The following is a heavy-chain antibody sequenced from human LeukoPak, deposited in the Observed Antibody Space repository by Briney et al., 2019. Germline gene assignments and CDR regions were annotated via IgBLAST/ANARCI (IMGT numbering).Heavy chain of an antibody. CDR1: GGSISSSSYY. CDR2: IYYSGST. D-gene: IGHD3-16*01. V-gene: IGHV4-39*01. J-gene: IGHJ5*02. CDR3: ARQFMITFGGRSYWFDP. Sequence: SETLSLTCTVSGGSISSSSYYWGWIRQPPGKGLEWIGSIYYSGSTNYNPSLKSRVTISVDTSKNQFSLKLSSVTAADTAVYYCARQFMITFGGRSYWFDPWGQGTLVTVSS.